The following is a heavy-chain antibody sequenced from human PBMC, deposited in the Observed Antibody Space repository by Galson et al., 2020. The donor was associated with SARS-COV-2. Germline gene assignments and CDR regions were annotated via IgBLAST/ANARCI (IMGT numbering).Heavy chain of an antibody. Sequence: SETLSLTCTVSGGSISSSSYYWGWIRQPPGKGLEWIGSIYYSGSTYYNPSLKSRVTISVDTSKNQFSLKLSSVTAAGTAVYYCARFDYGDFTAFDYWGQGTLVTVSS. J-gene: IGHJ4*02. CDR2: IYYSGST. D-gene: IGHD4-17*01. V-gene: IGHV4-39*07. CDR1: GGSISSSSYY. CDR3: ARFDYGDFTAFDY.